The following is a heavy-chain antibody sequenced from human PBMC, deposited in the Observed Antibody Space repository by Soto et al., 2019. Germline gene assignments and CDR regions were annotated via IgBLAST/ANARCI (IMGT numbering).Heavy chain of an antibody. CDR3: ARHGERTIRPLNSFDP. CDR1: GGSISSSNYF. J-gene: IGHJ5*02. V-gene: IGHV4-39*01. D-gene: IGHD7-27*01. CDR2: MYYSGST. Sequence: QLQLQESGPGLVKPSETLSLTCTVSGGSISSSNYFWGWIRQPPGKGLEWIGSMYYSGSTYYNPSLQSRVTISVDTSKNQFSLKLSSVTAADTAMYYCARHGERTIRPLNSFDPWGQGTLVTVSS.